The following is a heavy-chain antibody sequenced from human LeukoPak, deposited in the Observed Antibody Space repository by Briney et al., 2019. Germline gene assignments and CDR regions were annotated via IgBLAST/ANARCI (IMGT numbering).Heavy chain of an antibody. Sequence: GGSLRLSCAASGFTFSSYAMSWVRQAPGKGLEWVSAISGSGGSTYYADSVEGRFTISRDNSKNTLYLQINSLSAEDTTVYFSARGCTNPIDYGGPGTQVTVSS. J-gene: IGHJ4*02. CDR1: GFTFSSYA. D-gene: IGHD1-14*01. CDR2: ISGSGGST. V-gene: IGHV3-23*01. CDR3: ARGCTNPIDY.